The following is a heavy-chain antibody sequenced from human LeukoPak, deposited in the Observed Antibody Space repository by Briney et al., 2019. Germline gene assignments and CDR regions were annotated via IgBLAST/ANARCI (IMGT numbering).Heavy chain of an antibody. CDR3: ARGGTYCSGGSCYSRDYYFDY. Sequence: GGSLRLSCAASGFTFSSYSMNWVRQAPGKGLEWVSSISSSSSYIYYADSVKGRFTISRDDAKNSLYLQMNSLRAEDTAVYYCARGGTYCSGGSCYSRDYYFDYWGQGTLVTVSS. CDR2: ISSSSSYI. V-gene: IGHV3-21*01. J-gene: IGHJ4*02. D-gene: IGHD2-15*01. CDR1: GFTFSSYS.